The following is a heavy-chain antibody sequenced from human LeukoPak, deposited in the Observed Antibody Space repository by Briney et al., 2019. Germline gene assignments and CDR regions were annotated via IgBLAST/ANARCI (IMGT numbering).Heavy chain of an antibody. D-gene: IGHD3-10*01. CDR1: GFTFDDYA. J-gene: IGHJ3*02. Sequence: PGRSLRLSCAASGFTFDDYAMHWVRQAPGKGLEWVSGISWNSGSIGYADSVKGRFTISRDNAKNSLYPQMNSLRAEDTALYYCAKARNGANAFDIWGQGTMVTVSS. V-gene: IGHV3-9*01. CDR2: ISWNSGSI. CDR3: AKARNGANAFDI.